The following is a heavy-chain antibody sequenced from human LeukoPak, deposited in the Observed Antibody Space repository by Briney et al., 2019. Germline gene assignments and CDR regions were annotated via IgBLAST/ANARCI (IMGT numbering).Heavy chain of an antibody. CDR2: IIPIFGTA. V-gene: IGHV1-69*13. J-gene: IGHJ6*03. D-gene: IGHD6-13*01. CDR1: GGTFSSYA. CDR3: SSSSYYYYYMDV. Sequence: ASVKVSCKASGGTFSSYAISWVRQAPGQGLEWMGGIIPIFGTANYAQKFQGRATITADESTSTAYMELSSLRSEDTAVYFCSSSSYYYYYMDVWGKGTTVTVSS.